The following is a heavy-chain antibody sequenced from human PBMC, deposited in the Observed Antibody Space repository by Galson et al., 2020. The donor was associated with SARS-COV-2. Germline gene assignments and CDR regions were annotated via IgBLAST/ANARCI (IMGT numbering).Heavy chain of an antibody. CDR3: ARESAVQGGYYMDV. CDR2: IHRDGSTT. D-gene: IGHD3-10*01. Sequence: GGSLRLSCAASGFTCSTYWMHWVRQAPGKGLVWVSRIHRDGSTTTYADSVQGRFTISRDNAKNTLYLQMSSLRAEDAAVYYCARESAVQGGYYMDVWGKGTTVTVSS. J-gene: IGHJ6*03. V-gene: IGHV3-74*01. CDR1: GFTCSTYW.